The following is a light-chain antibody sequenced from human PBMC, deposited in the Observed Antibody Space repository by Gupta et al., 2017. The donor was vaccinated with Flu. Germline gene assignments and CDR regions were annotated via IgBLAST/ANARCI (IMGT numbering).Light chain of an antibody. V-gene: IGLV2-14*01. Sequence: SALTQPASVSGSPGQSITISCTGTSSDVGGYNYVSWYQQHPGKAPKLMIYEVSNRPAGVANRFSGSKSGNTASLTIAGRQAEDEDDYYCSSYTSSSTAFGGGTKLTVL. CDR3: SSYTSSSTA. CDR1: SSDVGGYNY. J-gene: IGLJ2*01. CDR2: EVS.